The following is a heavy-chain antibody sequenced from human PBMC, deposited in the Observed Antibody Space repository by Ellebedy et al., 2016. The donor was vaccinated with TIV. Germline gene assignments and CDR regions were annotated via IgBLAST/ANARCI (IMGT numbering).Heavy chain of an antibody. Sequence: MPSDTLSLTCSLSGGPASSTRYYWAWIRQPPGKGLEYIGSVDYSGSPYYNPSFKSRVTLTTDTSKNQFSLHLTTVPAADTAVYYCARIEPWQPIDDWGQGILVTVSS. D-gene: IGHD1-14*01. J-gene: IGHJ4*02. CDR3: ARIEPWQPIDD. CDR1: GGPASSTRYY. CDR2: VDYSGSP. V-gene: IGHV4-39*01.